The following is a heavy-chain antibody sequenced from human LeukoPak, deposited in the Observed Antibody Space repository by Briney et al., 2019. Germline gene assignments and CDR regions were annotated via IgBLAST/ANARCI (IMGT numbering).Heavy chain of an antibody. CDR3: ARAPNYDFWSGYLDY. J-gene: IGHJ4*02. Sequence: SETLSLTCTVSGYYIRSGDYWGWIRQPPGKGLEWIGNIYHSGSTYYNPSLKSRVIISVDTSKNHFSLKLSSVTAADTAVYYCARAPNYDFWSGYLDYWGQGTLVTVSS. D-gene: IGHD3-3*01. CDR2: IYHSGST. V-gene: IGHV4-38-2*02. CDR1: GYYIRSGDY.